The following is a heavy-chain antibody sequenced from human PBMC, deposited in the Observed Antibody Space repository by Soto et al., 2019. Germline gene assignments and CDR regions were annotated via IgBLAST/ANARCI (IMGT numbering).Heavy chain of an antibody. CDR2: ISYDGDNK. CDR3: AKKILGYAADSGAMDV. CDR1: GFTFRNYG. D-gene: IGHD5-12*01. J-gene: IGHJ6*02. Sequence: GGSLRLSCSPSGFTFRNYGLLWVRQAPGKGLEWVALISYDGDNKYYSESARGRFTVSRDNFKNMMFLQMDSLRPEDTAVYYCAKKILGYAADSGAMDVCGHGTTVTVSS. V-gene: IGHV3-30*18.